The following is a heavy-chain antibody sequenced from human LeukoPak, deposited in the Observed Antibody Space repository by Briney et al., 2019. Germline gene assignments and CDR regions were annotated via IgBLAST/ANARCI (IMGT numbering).Heavy chain of an antibody. Sequence: GGSLRLSCAASGFTFSSYAMSWVRQAPGKGLEWVSAIGGSGGSTYYADSVKGRFTISRDNSKNTLYLQMNSLRAEDTAVYYCAKATMIVVVMAFDYWGQGTLVTVSS. D-gene: IGHD3-22*01. V-gene: IGHV3-23*01. J-gene: IGHJ4*02. CDR3: AKATMIVVVMAFDY. CDR2: IGGSGGST. CDR1: GFTFSSYA.